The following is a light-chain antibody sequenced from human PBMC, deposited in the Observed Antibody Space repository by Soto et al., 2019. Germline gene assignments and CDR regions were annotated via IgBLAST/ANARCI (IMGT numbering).Light chain of an antibody. CDR2: GAS. CDR1: QSVSSDY. Sequence: EIVLTQSPGTLSLSPGDRATLSCRASQSVSSDYLAWYQQKHGQAPRLLIYGASRGAAGIPDRFSGSGSGTDFTLTISRLEPEHFAVYFCQQYGRSPMFTFGQGTKLEVK. CDR3: QQYGRSPMFT. V-gene: IGKV3-20*01. J-gene: IGKJ2*01.